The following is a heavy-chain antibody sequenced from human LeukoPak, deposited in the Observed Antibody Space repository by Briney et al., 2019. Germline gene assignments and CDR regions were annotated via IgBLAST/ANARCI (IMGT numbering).Heavy chain of an antibody. CDR3: ARDLLPYGSGSYLIGDY. V-gene: IGHV3-43*01. J-gene: IGHJ4*02. D-gene: IGHD3-10*01. CDR1: GFNFNDHT. CDR2: ISWDGDRT. Sequence: GGSLRLSRAASGFNFNDHTMHWVRQAPGKGLEWVSLISWDGDRTYYVDSVKGRFTISRDNSKNTVWLQMNSLRVEDTAVYYCARDLLPYGSGSYLIGDYWDQGTLVTVSS.